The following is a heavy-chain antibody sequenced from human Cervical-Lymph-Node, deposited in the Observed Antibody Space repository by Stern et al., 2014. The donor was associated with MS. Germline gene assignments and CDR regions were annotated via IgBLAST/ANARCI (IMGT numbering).Heavy chain of an antibody. CDR2: IYYSGST. J-gene: IGHJ5*02. Sequence: QVQLQESGPGLVKPSETLSLTCTVSGGSIRSYYWSWIRQPPGKGLEWLGYIYYSGSTDYNPSLKSRVTMSVDTPKNQFSLKLSSVTAADTAVYFCARSSYYYGSGTWFDPWGQGTLVTVSS. V-gene: IGHV4-59*01. D-gene: IGHD3-10*01. CDR1: GGSIRSYY. CDR3: ARSSYYYGSGTWFDP.